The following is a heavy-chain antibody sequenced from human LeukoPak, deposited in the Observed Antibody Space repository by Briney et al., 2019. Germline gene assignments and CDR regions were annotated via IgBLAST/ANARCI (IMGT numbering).Heavy chain of an antibody. D-gene: IGHD3-22*01. CDR1: GYTFTSYA. Sequence: ASVKVSCKASGYTFTSYAMHWVRQAPGQRLEWMGWINAGNGNTKYSQKFQGRVTITRDTSASTAYMELSSLRSEDTAVYYCARGEDSSGECFDYWGQGTLVTVSS. V-gene: IGHV1-3*01. CDR3: ARGEDSSGECFDY. CDR2: INAGNGNT. J-gene: IGHJ4*02.